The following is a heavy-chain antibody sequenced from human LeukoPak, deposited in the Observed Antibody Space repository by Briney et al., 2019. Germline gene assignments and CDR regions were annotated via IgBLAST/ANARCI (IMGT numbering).Heavy chain of an antibody. J-gene: IGHJ3*02. CDR2: IYSSGST. CDR1: GFTVSSNY. D-gene: IGHD3-16*01. CDR3: ARDHYVDAFDI. V-gene: IGHV3-53*01. Sequence: PGGSLRLSCAASGFTVSSNYMSWVRQAPGKGLEWVSLIYSSGSTYYADSVKGRFTISRDNSKNTLYLQMNSLRAGDTAVYYCARDHYVDAFDIWGQGTMVTVSS.